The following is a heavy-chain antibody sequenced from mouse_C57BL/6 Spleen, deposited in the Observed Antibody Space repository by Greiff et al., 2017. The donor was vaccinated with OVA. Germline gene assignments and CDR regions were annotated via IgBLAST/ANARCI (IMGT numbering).Heavy chain of an antibody. CDR3: TRDRDYGYDY. CDR2: ISSGGDYI. J-gene: IGHJ2*01. V-gene: IGHV5-9-1*02. CDR1: GFTFSSYA. D-gene: IGHD2-2*01. Sequence: DVMLVESGEGLVKPGGSLKLSCAASGFTFSSYAMSWVRQTPEKRLEWVAYISSGGDYIYYADTVKGRFTISRDNARNTLYLQMSSLKSEDTAMYYCTRDRDYGYDYWGQGTTLTVSS.